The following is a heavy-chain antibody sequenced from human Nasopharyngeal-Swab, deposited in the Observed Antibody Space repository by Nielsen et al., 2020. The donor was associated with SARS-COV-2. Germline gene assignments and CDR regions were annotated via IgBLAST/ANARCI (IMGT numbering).Heavy chain of an antibody. V-gene: IGHV1-8*03. CDR2: MNPNSGNT. J-gene: IGHJ6*02. D-gene: IGHD3-10*01. Sequence: ASVKVSCKASGYTFTSYDINWVRQATGQGLEWMGWMNPNSGNTGYAQKFQGRVTITRNTSISTAYMELSSLRSEDTAVYYCARVSEKWFGELLGHHYYGMDVWGQGTTVTVSS. CDR3: ARVSEKWFGELLGHHYYGMDV. CDR1: GYTFTSYD.